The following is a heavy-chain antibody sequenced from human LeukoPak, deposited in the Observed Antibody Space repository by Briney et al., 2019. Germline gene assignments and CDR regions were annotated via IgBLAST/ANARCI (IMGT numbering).Heavy chain of an antibody. CDR2: ISGGGGGT. CDR3: AKDLDAYCGGDCPFDY. V-gene: IGHV3-23*01. Sequence: PGGSLRLSCAASGFTFSSYAMSWVRQAPGKGLEWVSDISGGGGGTSYADSVKGRFTISRDNSKSTLYLQMNSLRAEDTAVYYCAKDLDAYCGGDCPFDYWGQGTLVTVSS. J-gene: IGHJ4*02. D-gene: IGHD2-21*02. CDR1: GFTFSSYA.